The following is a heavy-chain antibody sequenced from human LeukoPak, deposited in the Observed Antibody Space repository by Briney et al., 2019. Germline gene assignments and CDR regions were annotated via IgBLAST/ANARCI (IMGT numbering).Heavy chain of an antibody. CDR2: IKPSGGRT. CDR1: GYTXATYY. Sequence: ASVKVSCKASGYTXATYYMHWVRQAPGQGLEWMAIIKPSGGRTTYAQKFQGRVTVTRDTSTSTVYMELSSLRSEDTAVYYCARELSPSGNYDYWGQGTLVTVSS. J-gene: IGHJ4*02. V-gene: IGHV1-46*01. CDR3: ARELSPSGNYDY. D-gene: IGHD1-26*01.